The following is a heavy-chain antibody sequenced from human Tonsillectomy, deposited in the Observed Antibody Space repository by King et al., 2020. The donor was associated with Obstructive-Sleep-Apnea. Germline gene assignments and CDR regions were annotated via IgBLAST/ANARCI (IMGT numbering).Heavy chain of an antibody. CDR2: ISASGGST. Sequence: VQLVESGGGLVQPGGSLKLSCEASGFPFSIYAMTWVRQAPGKALGWVSAISASGGSTYYANSVRGRFTIPRDNSKSTLYLQMNRLRAEDTAVYYCAKLVARRDTYFDYWGQGTLVTVSS. CDR3: AKLVARRDTYFDY. D-gene: IGHD5-12*01. V-gene: IGHV3-23*04. CDR1: GFPFSIYA. J-gene: IGHJ4*02.